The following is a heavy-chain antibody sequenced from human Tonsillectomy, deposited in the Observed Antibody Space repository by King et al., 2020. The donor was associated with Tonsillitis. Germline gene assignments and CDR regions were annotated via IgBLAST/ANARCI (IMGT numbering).Heavy chain of an antibody. CDR1: GFTFSSSW. CDR3: ARGSGSGYFTDYLDY. D-gene: IGHD3-3*01. V-gene: IGHV3-74*01. CDR2: CNSDGSST. Sequence: EVQLVESGGGLVQPGGSLRLSCAASGFTFSSSWVHWVRQAPGKGLVWVSRCNSDGSSTAYADSVQGRLIIFRDNAKNTLYLQMNSLRAEETAVYYCARGSGSGYFTDYLDYWGQGTLVTVCS. J-gene: IGHJ4*02.